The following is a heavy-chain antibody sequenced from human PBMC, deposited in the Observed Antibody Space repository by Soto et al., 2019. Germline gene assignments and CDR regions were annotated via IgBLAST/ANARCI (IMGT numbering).Heavy chain of an antibody. Sequence: PGGSLILSCAASVFTVSSDAMSWVRQAPGKGLEWVSAISGSGGITYYADSVKGRFTISRDNSKNTLYLQMNSLRAEDTAVYYCAKDGSSGEPYYLDYWGQGTLVTVSS. V-gene: IGHV3-23*01. CDR2: ISGSGGIT. CDR1: VFTVSSDA. J-gene: IGHJ4*02. CDR3: AKDGSSGEPYYLDY. D-gene: IGHD6-6*01.